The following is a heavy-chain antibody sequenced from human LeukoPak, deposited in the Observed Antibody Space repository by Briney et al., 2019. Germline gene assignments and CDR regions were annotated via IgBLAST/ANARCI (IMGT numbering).Heavy chain of an antibody. Sequence: GGSLRLSCAASGFTFSSFAMNWVRQAPGKGLEWLSYISVGSGTIYYADSVNGRFTISRDNAKNSLYLQMNSLRAEDTAVYYCARGRFSKSSNWFDPWGQGTLVTVSS. V-gene: IGHV3-48*01. CDR1: GFTFSSFA. D-gene: IGHD3-16*01. J-gene: IGHJ5*02. CDR3: ARGRFSKSSNWFDP. CDR2: ISVGSGTI.